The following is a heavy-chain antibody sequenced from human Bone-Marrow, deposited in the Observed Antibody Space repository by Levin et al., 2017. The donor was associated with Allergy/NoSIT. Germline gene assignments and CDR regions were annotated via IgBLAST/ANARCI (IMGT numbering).Heavy chain of an antibody. CDR3: ARNIPVTDLGF. CDR1: GLTVSNNY. J-gene: IGHJ4*02. V-gene: IGHV3-53*01. CDR2: IYSGGGT. D-gene: IGHD1-14*01. Sequence: ETLSLTCAASGLTVSNNYMSWVRQAPGKGLEWVALIYSGGGTSYADSVKGRFTISRDNSKNTLYLQMNSLRTEDTAVYHCARNIPVTDLGFWGRGTLVTVSS.